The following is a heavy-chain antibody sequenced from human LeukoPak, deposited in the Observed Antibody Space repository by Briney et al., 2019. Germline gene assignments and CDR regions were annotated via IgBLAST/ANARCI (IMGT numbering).Heavy chain of an antibody. J-gene: IGHJ4*02. V-gene: IGHV1-2*02. D-gene: IGHD2-2*01. Sequence: ASVKVSCKASGYSFTGYYMHWVRQAPGQGLEWMGWINPYSGGTNYAQKFQGRVTMTRDTSISTAYMELSRLRSDDTAVYYCVRDRTKYCSSTSCPLDYWGQGSLVTVSS. CDR1: GYSFTGYY. CDR2: INPYSGGT. CDR3: VRDRTKYCSSTSCPLDY.